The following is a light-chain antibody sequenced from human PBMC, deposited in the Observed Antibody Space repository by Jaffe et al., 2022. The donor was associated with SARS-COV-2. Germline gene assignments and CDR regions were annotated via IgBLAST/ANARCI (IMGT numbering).Light chain of an antibody. CDR2: KAS. CDR1: QSISSW. V-gene: IGKV1-5*03. Sequence: DIQMTQSPSTLSASVGDRVTITCRASQSISSWLAWYQQKPGKVPKLLIYKASSLQSGVPSRFSGSGSGTEFTLTITSLQPDDFGSYYCQHYNSFPITFGQGTRLEIK. CDR3: QHYNSFPIT. J-gene: IGKJ5*01.